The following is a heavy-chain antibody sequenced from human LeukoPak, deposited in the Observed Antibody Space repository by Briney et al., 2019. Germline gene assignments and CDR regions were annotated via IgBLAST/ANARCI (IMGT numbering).Heavy chain of an antibody. CDR2: IYYSGST. D-gene: IGHD3-16*01. V-gene: IGHV4-59*08. J-gene: IGHJ4*02. Sequence: SETLSLTCTVSGGSISSYYWSWIRQPPGKGLEWIGYIYYSGSTYYNPSLKSRVTISVDTSKNQFSLKLSSVTAADTAVYYCARTTDVYDYVWGSFVFDYWGQGTLVTVSS. CDR1: GGSISSYY. CDR3: ARTTDVYDYVWGSFVFDY.